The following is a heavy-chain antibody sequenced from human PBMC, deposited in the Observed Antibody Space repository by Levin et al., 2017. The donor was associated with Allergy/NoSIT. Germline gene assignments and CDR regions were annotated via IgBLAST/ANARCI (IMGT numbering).Heavy chain of an antibody. CDR3: VRGGPNWVDFDY. CDR2: TYYRSKWYN. V-gene: IGHV6-1*01. D-gene: IGHD7-27*01. CDR1: GDSVSSNSAA. Sequence: SQTLSLPCAISGDSVSSNSAAWNWIRQSPSRGLEWLGRTYYRSKWYNGYAASVRSRITINPDTSKNQFSLHLNSVTPEDTAVYYCVRGGPNWVDFDYWGQGTLVTVSS. J-gene: IGHJ4*02.